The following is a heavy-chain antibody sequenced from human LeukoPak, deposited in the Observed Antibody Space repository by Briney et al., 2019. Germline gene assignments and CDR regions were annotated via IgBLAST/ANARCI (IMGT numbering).Heavy chain of an antibody. CDR1: GGSISSGGYS. Sequence: PSETLSLTCAVSGGSISSGGYSWSWIRQPPGKGLEWLGYIYHSGSTYYNPSLKSRVTISVDRSKNQFSLKLSSVTAADTAVYYCARGPHIVLMVYAKGFDPWGQGTLVTVSS. V-gene: IGHV4-30-2*01. CDR2: IYHSGST. CDR3: ARGPHIVLMVYAKGFDP. D-gene: IGHD2-8*01. J-gene: IGHJ5*02.